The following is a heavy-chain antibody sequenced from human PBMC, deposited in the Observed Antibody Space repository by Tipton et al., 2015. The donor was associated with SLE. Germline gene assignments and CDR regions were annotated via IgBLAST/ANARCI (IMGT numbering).Heavy chain of an antibody. Sequence: SLRLSCAASGFTVSSNYMSWVRQAPGKGLEWVSVIYSGGSTYYADSVKGRFTISRDNSKNTLYVQMNSLRAEDTAVYYCAKVERGIGYYYSMDVWGQGTTVTVSS. J-gene: IGHJ6*02. CDR3: AKVERGIGYYYSMDV. CDR1: GFTVSSNY. D-gene: IGHD5-24*01. CDR2: IYSGGST. V-gene: IGHV3-66*02.